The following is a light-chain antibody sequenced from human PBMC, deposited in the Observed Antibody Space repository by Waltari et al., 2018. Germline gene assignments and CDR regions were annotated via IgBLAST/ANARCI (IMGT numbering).Light chain of an antibody. CDR3: SSYAGSNNLGV. V-gene: IGLV2-8*01. Sequence: QSALTQPPSASGSPGQSVSISCAGASRDVGAYNYVSWYQHPPGKAPKLIIYEVDTRPSGVPDRFSCSNSGDTASLTVSGLQAEDEADYYCSSYAGSNNLGVFGGGTKLTVL. CDR2: EVD. CDR1: SRDVGAYNY. J-gene: IGLJ3*02.